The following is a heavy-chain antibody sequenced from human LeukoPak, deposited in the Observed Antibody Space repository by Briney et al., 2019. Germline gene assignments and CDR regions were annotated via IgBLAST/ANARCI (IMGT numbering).Heavy chain of an antibody. J-gene: IGHJ4*02. V-gene: IGHV1-3*01. CDR3: ARDPAQQQLVTYDY. CDR1: GYTFTSYA. Sequence: ASVKVSCKASGYTFTSYAMHWVRQAPGQRLEWMGWINAGNGNTKYSQKFQGRVTITRDTSASTAYMELSSLRSEDTAEYYCARDPAQQQLVTYDYWGQGTLVTVSS. CDR2: INAGNGNT. D-gene: IGHD6-13*01.